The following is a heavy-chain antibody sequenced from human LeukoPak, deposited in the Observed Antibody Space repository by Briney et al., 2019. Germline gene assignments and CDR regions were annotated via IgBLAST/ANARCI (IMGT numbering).Heavy chain of an antibody. J-gene: IGHJ4*02. CDR1: GFTFSSFA. CDR3: ARGPNSNWSGLDF. CDR2: ISPTGSTT. D-gene: IGHD6-6*01. V-gene: IGHV3-74*01. Sequence: GGSLRLSCAASGFTFSSFAMSWVRQAPGKGLVRVSRISPTGSTTSYADSVKGRFTVSRDNAKNTLYLQVNNLRAEDTAVYYCARGPNSNWSGLDFWGQGTLLTVSS.